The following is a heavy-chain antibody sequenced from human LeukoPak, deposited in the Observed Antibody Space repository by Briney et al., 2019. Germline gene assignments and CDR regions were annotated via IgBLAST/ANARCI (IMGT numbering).Heavy chain of an antibody. Sequence: SESLSLACAVYGGSFSGYYWSWIRQPPGKGLEWIGEINHSGSTNYNPSLKSRVTISVDTSKNQFSLKLSSVTAADTAVYYCARAAAPPHRFDYWGQGTLVAPSS. CDR2: INHSGST. J-gene: IGHJ4*02. D-gene: IGHD6-13*01. V-gene: IGHV4-34*01. CDR3: ARAAAPPHRFDY. CDR1: GGSFSGYY.